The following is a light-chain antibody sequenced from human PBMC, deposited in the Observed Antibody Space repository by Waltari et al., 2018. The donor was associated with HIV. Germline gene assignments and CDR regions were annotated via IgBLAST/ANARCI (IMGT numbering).Light chain of an antibody. CDR1: SDDVGRYNY. CDR3: CSCAGTDSLV. CDR2: DAT. Sequence: QSALTQPRSVSGSPGQSVTISCTGTSDDVGRYNYVSWFQQYPGKVPKRMIFDATKRPSGLPDRFSGSKSGNTASLIISGLRTEDEADYYCCSCAGTDSLVFGGGTKLTVL. J-gene: IGLJ3*02. V-gene: IGLV2-11*01.